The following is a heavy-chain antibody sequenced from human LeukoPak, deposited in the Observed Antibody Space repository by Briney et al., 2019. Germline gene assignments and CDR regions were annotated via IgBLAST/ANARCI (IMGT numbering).Heavy chain of an antibody. D-gene: IGHD3-9*01. V-gene: IGHV4-30-4*01. CDR3: AKPRYDILTWAFFDY. CDR1: GVSISSDKYY. Sequence: SETLSLTCTVSGVSISSDKYYWSWIRQRPGKGLEWIGYMYYSGSTSYNPSLKSRVTVSVDTSKNQFSLKLSSVTAADTAVYYCAKPRYDILTWAFFDYWGQGTLVTVSS. CDR2: MYYSGST. J-gene: IGHJ4*02.